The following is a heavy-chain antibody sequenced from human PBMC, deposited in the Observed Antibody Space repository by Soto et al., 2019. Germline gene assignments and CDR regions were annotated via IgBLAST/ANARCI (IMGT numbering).Heavy chain of an antibody. J-gene: IGHJ4*02. Sequence: QVQLQESGPGLVKPSETLSLTCTVSGGSISDYNWSWIRQPPGKGLEWIGYIYYSGTSGSTNYNPSLNSRVTISVDTSKDQFSLKLTSVTAADTAVYYCARGRWVQLPGYWGQGMLVTVSS. CDR1: GGSISDYN. D-gene: IGHD5-12*01. CDR3: ARGRWVQLPGY. CDR2: IYYSGTSGST. V-gene: IGHV4-59*01.